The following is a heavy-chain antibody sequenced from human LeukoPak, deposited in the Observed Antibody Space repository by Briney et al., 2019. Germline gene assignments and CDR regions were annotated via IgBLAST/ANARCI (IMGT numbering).Heavy chain of an antibody. V-gene: IGHV3-48*04. CDR2: IRSSGSTI. D-gene: IGHD1-7*01. Sequence: PGGSLRLSCTASGFTFSGYSMNWVRQAPGKGLEWISYIRSSGSTIYYADSMKGRFTISRDNAKNSLYLQMNSLRVEDTAVYYCARMNYISSGWGAPFDYWGQGTLVTVSS. CDR1: GFTFSGYS. CDR3: ARMNYISSGWGAPFDY. J-gene: IGHJ4*02.